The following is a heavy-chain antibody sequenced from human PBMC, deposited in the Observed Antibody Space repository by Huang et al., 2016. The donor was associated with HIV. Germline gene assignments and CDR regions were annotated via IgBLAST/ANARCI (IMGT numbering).Heavy chain of an antibody. Sequence: QVRLVESGGGVVQSGGSLRLYCSSSGCIFSSYGMNWVRQAPSKGLEVGAFIRNDGSNKYYADSVKGRFTIARDNSKNTLYIQMNSLTTEDTALYYCARGSTSWTDYYYYYMDVWGKGTTVTVSS. J-gene: IGHJ6*03. V-gene: IGHV3-30*02. CDR3: ARGSTSWTDYYYYYMDV. D-gene: IGHD1-26*01. CDR1: GCIFSSYG. CDR2: IRNDGSNK.